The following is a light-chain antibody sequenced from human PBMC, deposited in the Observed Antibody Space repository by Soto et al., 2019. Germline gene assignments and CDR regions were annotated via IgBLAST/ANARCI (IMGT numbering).Light chain of an antibody. CDR1: TGAVTSGHY. J-gene: IGLJ2*01. V-gene: IGLV7-46*01. CDR3: LLSYSGSRPVV. Sequence: QAVVTQEPSLTVSPGGTVTLTCGSSTGAVTSGHYPYWFQQKPGQPPRTLIYDTSNKHSWTPARFSGSLLGGKAALTLSGAQPEDEAEYYCLLSYSGSRPVVFGGGTKLTVL. CDR2: DTS.